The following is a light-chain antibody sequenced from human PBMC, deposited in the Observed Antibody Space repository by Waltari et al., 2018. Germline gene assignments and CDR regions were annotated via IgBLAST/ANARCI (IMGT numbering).Light chain of an antibody. V-gene: IGKV3-20*01. Sequence: EIVLTQSPGTLSSSPGERATHSCRASHSVSSSYLAWYQQKPGQAPRILIYGASSRATGIPDRFSGSGSGTDFTLTISRLEPEDFAVYYCQQYGSSPRTFGQGTKVEIK. CDR1: HSVSSSY. J-gene: IGKJ1*01. CDR2: GAS. CDR3: QQYGSSPRT.